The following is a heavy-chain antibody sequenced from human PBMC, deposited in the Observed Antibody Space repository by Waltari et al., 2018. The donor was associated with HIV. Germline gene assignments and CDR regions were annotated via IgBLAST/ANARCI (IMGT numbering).Heavy chain of an antibody. CDR3: AKSDFTELVRGQKAFDV. CDR2: TAPFFGV. V-gene: IGHV1-69*19. D-gene: IGHD1-26*01. J-gene: IGHJ3*01. Sequence: QAQLVQSGAETKKPGSSVTVSCQASGGACVTFAFTWVRQAPGQGLAWLGGTAPFFGVIYAQDFNGRVTITSNPSTRTVFLELGGLRPDDTAVYFCAKSDFTELVRGQKAFDVWGQGT. CDR1: GGACVTFA.